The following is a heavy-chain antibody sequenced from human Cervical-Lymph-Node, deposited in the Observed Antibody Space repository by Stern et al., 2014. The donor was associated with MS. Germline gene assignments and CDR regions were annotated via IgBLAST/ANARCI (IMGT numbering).Heavy chain of an antibody. CDR1: GFTFEDYA. CDR3: ARAFCTGGVCYSVPFCGMDV. J-gene: IGHJ6*02. V-gene: IGHV3-20*01. D-gene: IGHD2-8*02. CDR2: INCSGGII. Sequence: EVQLVESGGGVVRPGGSLRLSCAASGFTFEDYAMTWVRQAPGQGLEWVSSINCSGGIIVYAGSVEGRFTISRDNAKNSMYLQMNGLRAEDTALYRCARAFCTGGVCYSVPFCGMDVWGQGTTVTVSS.